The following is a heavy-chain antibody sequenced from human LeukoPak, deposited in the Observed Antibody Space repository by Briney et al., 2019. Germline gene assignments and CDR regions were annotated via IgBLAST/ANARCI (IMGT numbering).Heavy chain of an antibody. CDR1: GFSLSTSGVG. V-gene: IGHV2-5*02. J-gene: IGHJ4*02. Sequence: GSGPTLVNPTQTLTLICTFSGFSLSTSGVGVAWIRQPPGKALEWLALIYWDDDKRYSPSLKSRLTITKDTSKDQVVLIMTNMDPVDTATYYCAHSSDLYDSSGSYPYYFDYWGRGTLVTVSS. D-gene: IGHD3-22*01. CDR2: IYWDDDK. CDR3: AHSSDLYDSSGSYPYYFDY.